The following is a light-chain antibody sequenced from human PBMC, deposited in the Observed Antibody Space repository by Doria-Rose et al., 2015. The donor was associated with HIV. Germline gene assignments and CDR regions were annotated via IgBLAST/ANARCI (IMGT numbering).Light chain of an antibody. Sequence: EIVLTRSPGTLSLSPGERATLSCRASQSFSSTYLAWYQQKPGQAPSLLIYDGSTRATGIPDRFSASGSGTDFPLTINRLEPEDFALYYCHQYGTSWTFGQGTKVEI. CDR2: DGS. V-gene: IGKV3-20*01. CDR1: QSFSSTY. J-gene: IGKJ1*01. CDR3: HQYGTSWT.